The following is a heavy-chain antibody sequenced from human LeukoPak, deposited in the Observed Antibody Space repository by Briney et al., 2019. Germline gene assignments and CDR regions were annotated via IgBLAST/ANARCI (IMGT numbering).Heavy chain of an antibody. J-gene: IGHJ4*02. D-gene: IGHD5-12*01. Sequence: ASVKVSCKASGGTFSSYAISWVRQAPGQGLEWMGRINPNSGGTNYAQKFQGRVTMTRDTSISTAYMELSRLRSDDTAVYYCARGRWLPCPDYWGQGTLVTVSS. V-gene: IGHV1-2*06. CDR2: INPNSGGT. CDR1: GGTFSSYA. CDR3: ARGRWLPCPDY.